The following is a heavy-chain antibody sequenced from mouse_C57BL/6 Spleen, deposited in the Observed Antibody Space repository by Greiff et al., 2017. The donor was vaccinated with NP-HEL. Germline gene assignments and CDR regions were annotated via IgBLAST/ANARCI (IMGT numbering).Heavy chain of an antibody. D-gene: IGHD4-1*01. V-gene: IGHV1-59*01. J-gene: IGHJ2*01. CDR1: GYTFTSYW. Sequence: VQLQQPGAELVRPGTSVKLSCKASGYTFTSYWMHWVKQRPGQGLEWIGVIDPSDSYTNYNQKFKGKATLTVDTSSSTAYMQLSSLTSEDSAVYYCARVGTGTGLYYFDYWGQGTTLTVSS. CDR2: IDPSDSYT. CDR3: ARVGTGTGLYYFDY.